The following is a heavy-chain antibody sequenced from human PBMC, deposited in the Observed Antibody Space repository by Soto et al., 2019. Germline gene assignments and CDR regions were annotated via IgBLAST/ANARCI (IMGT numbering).Heavy chain of an antibody. V-gene: IGHV1-69*01. D-gene: IGHD2-21*02. Sequence: VQLVQSGAEVKKPGSSVKVSCKASGGTFSNYPFIWVRQAPGQGLDWMGGIIPIFGTTDYGQRFQGRVTITADESSNTAYMKLSSLRADDTAVYYCARGLYCGGGCYSHFDYWGQGTLVTGSS. CDR3: ARGLYCGGGCYSHFDY. CDR1: GGTFSNYP. CDR2: IIPIFGTT. J-gene: IGHJ4*02.